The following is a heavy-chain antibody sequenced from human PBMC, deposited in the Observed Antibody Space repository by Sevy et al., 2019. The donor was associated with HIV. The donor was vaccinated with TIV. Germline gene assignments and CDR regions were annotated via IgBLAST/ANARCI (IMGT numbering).Heavy chain of an antibody. CDR3: ARESRWLQFFAFDI. J-gene: IGHJ3*02. D-gene: IGHD5-12*01. CDR1: GFTFSSYA. V-gene: IGHV3-30-3*01. Sequence: GGSLRLSCAASGFTFSSYAMHWVRQAPGKGLEWVAVISYDGSNKYYADSVKGRFTISRDNSKKTLYLQMNSLRAEDTAVYYCARESRWLQFFAFDIWGQGTMVTVSS. CDR2: ISYDGSNK.